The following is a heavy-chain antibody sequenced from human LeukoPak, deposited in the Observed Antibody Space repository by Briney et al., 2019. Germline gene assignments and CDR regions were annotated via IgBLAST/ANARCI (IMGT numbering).Heavy chain of an antibody. Sequence: SVKVSCKASGGTLTSYGITWVRRAPGQGLEWMGGIIPISGRANYAQNFQGRVTITTDESTSTAYMELSSLRFEDTAVYYCARDVYDSSGYYYAWYYFDYWGQETLVTVSS. V-gene: IGHV1-69*05. CDR1: GGTLTSYG. CDR2: IIPISGRA. D-gene: IGHD3-22*01. J-gene: IGHJ4*02. CDR3: ARDVYDSSGYYYAWYYFDY.